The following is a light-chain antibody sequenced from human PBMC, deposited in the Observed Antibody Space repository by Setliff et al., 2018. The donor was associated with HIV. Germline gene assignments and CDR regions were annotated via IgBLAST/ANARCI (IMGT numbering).Light chain of an antibody. Sequence: SYELTQPPSVSVSPGQTASITCSGDSLGNKYACWYQQKPGQSPVLVIYQDTKRPSGIPERFSGSNSGNTATLIISGTQAMDEADYYCQAWDSSTHVVFGGGTK. CDR2: QDT. V-gene: IGLV3-1*01. CDR3: QAWDSSTHVV. J-gene: IGLJ2*01. CDR1: SLGNKY.